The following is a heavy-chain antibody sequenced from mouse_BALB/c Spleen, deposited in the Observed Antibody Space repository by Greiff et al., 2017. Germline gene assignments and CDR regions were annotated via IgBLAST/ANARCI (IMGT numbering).Heavy chain of an antibody. Sequence: VQLLQSGPDLAKPGASVKISCKASGYTFTGYYMHWVKQSHGKSLEWIGRVNPNNGGTSYNQKFKGKAILTVDKSSSTAYMELRSLSSEDSAVYYCGGTFLRDAMDDWGQGTSVTVSS. V-gene: IGHV1-26*01. CDR1: GYTFTGYY. J-gene: IGHJ4*01. CDR2: VNPNNGGT. CDR3: GGTFLRDAMDD.